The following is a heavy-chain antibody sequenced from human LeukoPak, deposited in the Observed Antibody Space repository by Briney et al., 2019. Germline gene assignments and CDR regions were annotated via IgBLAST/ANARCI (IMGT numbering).Heavy chain of an antibody. CDR1: GFLFNTYG. D-gene: IGHD1-26*01. CDR3: ARDKSNYVGMDV. CDR2: ISNEGFNE. V-gene: IGHV3-30*03. J-gene: IGHJ4*02. Sequence: PGGSPRLSCPASGFLFNTYGMHRVRQAPGKGLEGDAVISNEGFNEYYTDSVKGRFTISRNNSKNTVYLQRNSLRAEDTAVYYCARDKSNYVGMDVWGQGTLVTVSS.